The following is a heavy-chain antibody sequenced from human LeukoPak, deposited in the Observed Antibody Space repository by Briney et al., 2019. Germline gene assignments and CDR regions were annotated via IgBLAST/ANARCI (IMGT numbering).Heavy chain of an antibody. J-gene: IGHJ4*02. V-gene: IGHV1-2*02. D-gene: IGHD6-19*01. CDR1: GYTFTAYY. Sequence: GASVKVSCKASGYTFTAYYLHWVRQAPGQGLEWMGWTNPNSGDTSYAQKFQGRVSITRDTSISTAYMDLSRLRFDDTAVYYCAKDPREAQYSGGCPGYWGQGTLVTVSS. CDR3: AKDPREAQYSGGCPGY. CDR2: TNPNSGDT.